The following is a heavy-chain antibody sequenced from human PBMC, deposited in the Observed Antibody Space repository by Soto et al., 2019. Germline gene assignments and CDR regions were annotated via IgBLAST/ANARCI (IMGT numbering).Heavy chain of an antibody. D-gene: IGHD3-22*01. J-gene: IGHJ3*02. V-gene: IGHV1-46*01. CDR2: INPSGGST. Sequence: ASVKVSCTASGYTFTSYYMHWVRQAPGQGLEWMGIINPSGGSTSYAQKFQGRVTMTRDTSTSTVYMELSSLRSEDTAVYYCARDKIYDSSGYDAFDIWGQGTMVTVS. CDR1: GYTFTSYY. CDR3: ARDKIYDSSGYDAFDI.